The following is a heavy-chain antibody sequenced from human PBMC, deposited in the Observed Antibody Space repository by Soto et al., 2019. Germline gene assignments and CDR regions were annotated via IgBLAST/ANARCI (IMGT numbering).Heavy chain of an antibody. Sequence: EVQLLESGGGLVQPGGSLRLSCEASGFTFSSYAMSWVRQAPGKGLEWVSAISGSGGSTYYADSAKGRFTISRDHSKNTLYMQMNSLSAEDTAVYYCAKEKIAAAGTNWFDPWGQGTLVTVSS. CDR3: AKEKIAAAGTNWFDP. V-gene: IGHV3-23*01. D-gene: IGHD6-13*01. CDR2: ISGSGGST. CDR1: GFTFSSYA. J-gene: IGHJ5*02.